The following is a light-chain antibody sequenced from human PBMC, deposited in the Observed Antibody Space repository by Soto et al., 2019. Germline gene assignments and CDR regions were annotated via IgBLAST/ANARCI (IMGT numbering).Light chain of an antibody. Sequence: QSALTQPAAVSGSPGQSITISCTGTSSDVGGYNYVSWYQQHPGKVPKLMMFDVNNRPSGVSNRFSGSKSGNTASLTISGLLAEDEADYFCCSYATGSVYVFGTGTKLTVL. CDR2: DVN. CDR3: CSYATGSVYV. V-gene: IGLV2-14*01. CDR1: SSDVGGYNY. J-gene: IGLJ1*01.